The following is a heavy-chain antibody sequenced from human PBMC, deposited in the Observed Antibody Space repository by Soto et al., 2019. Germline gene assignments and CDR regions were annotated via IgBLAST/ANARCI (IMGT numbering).Heavy chain of an antibody. CDR2: ASYDGTYK. Sequence: QVELVESGGGVVRPGTSLTVSCTGSGFVFGGFGMHWVRQTPGKGLEWLGMASYDGTYKYFADSVKGRFTISRDNGMNTVYLQMDNLRLEDTPLYYCARGGDVLDYWGRGTLVTVSS. CDR3: ARGGDVLDY. CDR1: GFVFGGFG. V-gene: IGHV3-30*03. D-gene: IGHD3-16*01. J-gene: IGHJ4*02.